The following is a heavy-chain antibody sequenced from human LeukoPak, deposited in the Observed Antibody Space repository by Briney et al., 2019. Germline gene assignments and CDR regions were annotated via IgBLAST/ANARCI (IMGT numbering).Heavy chain of an antibody. CDR3: ARVIYSGWEGELSD. CDR2: INSDGSTT. J-gene: IGHJ4*02. D-gene: IGHD6-19*01. Sequence: GGSLRLSCAASGFTFSSYWVHWVRQAPGKGLVWVSRINSDGSTTSYADSVMGRFTISRDNAKDTLYLQMNSLRAEDTAVYYCARVIYSGWEGELSDWGQGTLVTVSS. CDR1: GFTFSSYW. V-gene: IGHV3-74*01.